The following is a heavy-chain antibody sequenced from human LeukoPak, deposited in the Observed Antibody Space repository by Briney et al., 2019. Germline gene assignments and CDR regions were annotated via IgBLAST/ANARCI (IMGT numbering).Heavy chain of an antibody. D-gene: IGHD3-10*01. J-gene: IGHJ6*01. CDR2: IKRDGRER. Sequence: GGSLRLSCAASGFTFSNYWMTWVRQAPGKGLEWVANIKRDGRERYYVDSVKGRFTISRDNAHSSLYLQMNSLRAEDTGVYYCARDVHQLGSYYYGMDVWGQGTTVAVSS. CDR3: ARDVHQLGSYYYGMDV. V-gene: IGHV3-7*01. CDR1: GFTFSNYW.